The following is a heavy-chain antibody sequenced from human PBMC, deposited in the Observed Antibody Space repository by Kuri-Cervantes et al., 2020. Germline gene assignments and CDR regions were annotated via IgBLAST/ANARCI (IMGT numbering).Heavy chain of an antibody. CDR2: ISDGGHTK. CDR3: ARRGYCSGAGCSFVY. Sequence: GESLKISCAASGFIFSDFDINWVRQAPGKGLEWVSVISDGGHTKYYADSVRGRFTISRDDSGNTMYLQMNSLRAEDSALYYCARRGYCSGAGCSFVYWGQGTQVTVSS. D-gene: IGHD2-2*01. CDR1: GFIFSDFD. J-gene: IGHJ4*02. V-gene: IGHV3-23*01.